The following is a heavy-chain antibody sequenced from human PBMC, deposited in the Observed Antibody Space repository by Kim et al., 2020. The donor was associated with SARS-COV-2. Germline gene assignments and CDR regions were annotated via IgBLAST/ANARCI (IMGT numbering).Heavy chain of an antibody. J-gene: IGHJ4*02. Sequence: ASVKVSCKASGYTFTNNPINWVRQAPGQGLEWMGWINTKTGNPMYGQGFTGRFALSLDTSVSTAYLDISSLKAEDTAVYYCARGPGPVDYWGQGTLVTVSS. CDR2: INTKTGNP. V-gene: IGHV7-4-1*02. CDR3: ARGPGPVDY. CDR1: GYTFTNNP.